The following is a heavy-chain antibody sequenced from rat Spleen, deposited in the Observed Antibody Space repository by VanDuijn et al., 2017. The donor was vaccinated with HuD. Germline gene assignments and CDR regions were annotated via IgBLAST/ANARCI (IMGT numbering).Heavy chain of an antibody. CDR3: ARQGIHNKIDY. CDR2: MWSDGDT. Sequence: VQLQESGPGLVKPSQSLSLTCSVTGHDITSSYRWNWIRKFPGNELEWMGVMWSDGDTSYNSALKSRLSISRDTSKSQVFLEMNSLQTDDTAKYFCARQGIHNKIDYWGQGVMVTVSS. CDR1: GHDITSSY. D-gene: IGHD1-10*01. V-gene: IGHV2-32*01. J-gene: IGHJ2*01.